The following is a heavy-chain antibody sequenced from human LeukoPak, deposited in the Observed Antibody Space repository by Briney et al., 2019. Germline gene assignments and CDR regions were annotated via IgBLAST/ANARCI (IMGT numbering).Heavy chain of an antibody. D-gene: IGHD3-22*01. Sequence: GASVKVSCKASGGTFSSYAISWVRQAPGQGLEWMGWISAYNGNTNYAQKLQGRVTMTTDTSTSTAYMELRSLRSDDTAVYYCARVADQWLLRGVFDIWGQGTRVTVSS. V-gene: IGHV1-18*01. J-gene: IGHJ3*02. CDR1: GGTFSSYA. CDR3: ARVADQWLLRGVFDI. CDR2: ISAYNGNT.